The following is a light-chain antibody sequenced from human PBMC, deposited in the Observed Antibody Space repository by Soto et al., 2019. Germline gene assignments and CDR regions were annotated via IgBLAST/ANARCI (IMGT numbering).Light chain of an antibody. V-gene: IGKV1-39*01. J-gene: IGKJ1*01. Sequence: DIHMTQSPSTLSGSVGDRVTITCRASQTISSYLAWYQQKPGKAPKLLIYAASSLQSGVPSRLSGSGSGTDFTLTISSLQPEDFATYYCQQSYSTWTFGQGTKVDIK. CDR2: AAS. CDR3: QQSYSTWT. CDR1: QTISSY.